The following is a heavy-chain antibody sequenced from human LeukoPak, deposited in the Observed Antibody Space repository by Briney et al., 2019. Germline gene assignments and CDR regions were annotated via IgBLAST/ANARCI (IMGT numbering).Heavy chain of an antibody. CDR2: ISTSSSII. V-gene: IGHV3-48*01. Sequence: PGGSLRLSCAASGFIFSSYSMNWVRQAPGKGLEWVAYISTSSSIIYYSDSAKGRFTISRDNAKNSLYLQINSLRVEDTAVYYCAREAITIFGVVRTQTTYGPHRFDPWGQGTLVTVSS. J-gene: IGHJ5*02. D-gene: IGHD3-3*01. CDR3: AREAITIFGVVRTQTTYGPHRFDP. CDR1: GFIFSSYS.